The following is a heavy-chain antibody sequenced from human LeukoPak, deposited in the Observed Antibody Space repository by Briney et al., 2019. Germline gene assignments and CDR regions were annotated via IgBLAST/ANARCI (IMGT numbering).Heavy chain of an antibody. J-gene: IGHJ4*02. CDR1: GYTFTGYY. CDR2: INPDSGGR. D-gene: IGHD3-22*01. Sequence: ASVKVSCKASGYTFTGYYIHWVRQTPGQGLEWMGRINPDSGGRNYLPKFQGRVTLTRDTSINTAYMELSRLRSDDTAVYYCATSVLNYSDSSAYYYYYDYFDYWGQGTLVTVSS. V-gene: IGHV1-2*06. CDR3: ATSVLNYSDSSAYYYYYDYFDY.